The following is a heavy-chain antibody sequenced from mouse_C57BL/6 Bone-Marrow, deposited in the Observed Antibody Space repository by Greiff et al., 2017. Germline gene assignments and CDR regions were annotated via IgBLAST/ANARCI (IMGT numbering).Heavy chain of an antibody. V-gene: IGHV1-47*01. CDR3: ARGGNYRGYYFDY. J-gene: IGHJ2*01. D-gene: IGHD2-1*01. CDR1: GYTFTTYP. Sequence: QVQLQQSGAELVKPGASVKMSCKASGYTFTTYPIEWMKQNHGKSLEWIGNFHPYNDDTKYNEKFKGKATLTAEKSSSTVYMELSQLPSDDSAVYYCARGGNYRGYYFDYWGQGTTLTVSS. CDR2: FHPYNDDT.